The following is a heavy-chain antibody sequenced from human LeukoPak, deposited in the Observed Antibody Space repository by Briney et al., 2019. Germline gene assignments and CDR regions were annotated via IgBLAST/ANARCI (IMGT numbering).Heavy chain of an antibody. V-gene: IGHV4-59*12. CDR3: ARSTVTTYLDYFDY. CDR2: IHYSGTT. D-gene: IGHD4-17*01. J-gene: IGHJ4*02. CDR1: GGSISSFH. Sequence: SETLSLTCTVSGGSISSFHWSWVRQPPGKGLEWIAYIHYSGTTNYNPSLKSRLTMSVDTSKNQFSLKLSSVTAADTAVYYCARSTVTTYLDYFDYWGQGTLVTVSS.